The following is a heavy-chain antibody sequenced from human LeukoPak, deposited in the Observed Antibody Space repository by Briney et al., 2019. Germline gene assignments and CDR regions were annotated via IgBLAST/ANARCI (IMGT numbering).Heavy chain of an antibody. CDR3: AKDRRLRVTQWDAFDY. CDR1: GFTFGSYA. Sequence: GGSLRLSCAASGFTFGSYAMSWVRQAPGKGLEWVSGISGSGGSTYYADSVKGRFTISRDDSKNTLYLQVNSLRAEDTAVYYCAKDRRLRVTQWDAFDYWGQGTLVTVSS. CDR2: ISGSGGST. J-gene: IGHJ4*02. V-gene: IGHV3-23*01. D-gene: IGHD1-26*01.